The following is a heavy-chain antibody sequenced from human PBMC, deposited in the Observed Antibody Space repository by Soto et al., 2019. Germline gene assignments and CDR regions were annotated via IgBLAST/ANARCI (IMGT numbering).Heavy chain of an antibody. V-gene: IGHV4-30-2*01. CDR2: IYHSGSI. CDR1: GGSISGGVYT. CDR3: SRGGNGDFAY. Sequence: SETLSLTCAVSGGSISGGVYTWSWIRQPTGKGLEWIGYIYHSGSIYYNPSLKSRVTISVDRSKNQFSLKVSSVTAPDTAVYYCSRGGNGDFAYWGQGTLVTGSS. J-gene: IGHJ4*02. D-gene: IGHD1-1*01.